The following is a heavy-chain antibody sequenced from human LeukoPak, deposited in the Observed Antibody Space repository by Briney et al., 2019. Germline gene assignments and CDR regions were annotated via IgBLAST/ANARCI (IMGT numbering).Heavy chain of an antibody. CDR1: GGTFSSYA. CDR3: ARDFTYYSGSGSWPSDY. V-gene: IGHV1-69*05. D-gene: IGHD3-10*01. CDR2: IIPIFGTA. J-gene: IGHJ4*02. Sequence: ASVKVSCKASGGTFSSYAISWVRQAPGQGLEWMGGIIPIFGTANYAQKFQGRVTMTRDTSTSTVYMELSSLRSEDTAVYYCARDFTYYSGSGSWPSDYWGQGTLVTVSS.